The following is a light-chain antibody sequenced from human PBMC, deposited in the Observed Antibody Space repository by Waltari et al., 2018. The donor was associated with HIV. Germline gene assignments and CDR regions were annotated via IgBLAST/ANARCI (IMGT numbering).Light chain of an antibody. J-gene: IGKJ4*01. Sequence: DIQMTQSPASLSASLGDRVTITCRACQGIKPYLAWYHQRPGERPKVLVYAATIVQVRVPSRFSASGSVTDFSLTISSLRTEDLGTFYCQSYDGAPFTCGGGT. CDR3: QSYDGAPFT. CDR1: QGIKPY. CDR2: AAT. V-gene: IGKV1-27*01.